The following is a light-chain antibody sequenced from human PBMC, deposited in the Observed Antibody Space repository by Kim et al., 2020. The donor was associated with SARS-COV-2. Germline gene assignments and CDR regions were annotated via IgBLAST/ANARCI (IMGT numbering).Light chain of an antibody. V-gene: IGLV1-51*01. CDR3: GTWDNSLSIGV. J-gene: IGLJ3*02. CDR2: NND. CDR1: VSNIGNNF. Sequence: GKKVANACSGRVSNIGNNFVSWYQHVPGGVPKLLIYNNDKRPSGIPDRVSASKTGTSATLDITGLQPGDEAVYFCGTWDNSLSIGVFGGGTQLTVL.